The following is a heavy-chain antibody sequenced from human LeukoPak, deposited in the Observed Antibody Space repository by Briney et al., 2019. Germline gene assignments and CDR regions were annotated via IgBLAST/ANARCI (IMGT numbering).Heavy chain of an antibody. CDR3: AREMATIRDS. V-gene: IGHV3-53*01. CDR1: GFIVSGDF. CDR2: IYSDGST. D-gene: IGHD5-24*01. Sequence: GGSLRLSCAASGFIVSGDFMSWVRQAPGKGLEWVSVIYSDGSTYYADSVKGRFTISRDNSKNTLDLQMTGLRAEDTAVYYCAREMATIRDSWGQGTLVTVSS. J-gene: IGHJ4*02.